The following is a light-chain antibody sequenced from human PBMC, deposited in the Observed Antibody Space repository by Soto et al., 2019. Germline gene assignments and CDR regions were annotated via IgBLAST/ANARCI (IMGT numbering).Light chain of an antibody. CDR1: SSNIGAGYD. CDR2: GNS. V-gene: IGLV1-40*01. Sequence: QSLPTQPPSVSGAPGQRVTDSCTGSSSNIGAGYDVHWYQQLPGTAPKLLIYGNSNRPSGVPDRFSGSKSGTSASLAITGLQAEDEADYYCQSYDSSLFYVFGTATKVTVL. J-gene: IGLJ1*01. CDR3: QSYDSSLFYV.